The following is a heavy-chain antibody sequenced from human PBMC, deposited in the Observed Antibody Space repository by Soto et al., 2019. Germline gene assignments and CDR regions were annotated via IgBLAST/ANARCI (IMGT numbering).Heavy chain of an antibody. CDR3: AKFVGGYRYSLFDY. V-gene: IGHV3-23*01. CDR1: GFTFSTHE. CDR2: ISGSGDRA. Sequence: PGGSLRLSCAASGFTFSTHEMVWVRQAPGRGLESVCSISGSGDRAYYTDSVKGRFTVSRDNSKNTLYLQMNRLRAEDTAVYYCAKFVGGYRYSLFDYWGQGTLVTV. D-gene: IGHD5-18*01. J-gene: IGHJ4*02.